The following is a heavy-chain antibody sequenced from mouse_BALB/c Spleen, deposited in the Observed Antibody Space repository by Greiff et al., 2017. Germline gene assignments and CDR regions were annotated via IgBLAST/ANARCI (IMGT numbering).Heavy chain of an antibody. CDR1: GYSITSDYA. V-gene: IGHV3-2*02. J-gene: IGHJ2*01. D-gene: IGHD2-4*01. Sequence: ESGPGLVKPSQSLSLTCTVTGYSITSDYAWNWIRQFPGNKLEWMGYISYSGSTSYNPSLKSRISITRDTSKNQFFLQLNSVTTEDTATYYCVRGDYADYWGQGTTLTVSS. CDR2: ISYSGST. CDR3: VRGDYADY.